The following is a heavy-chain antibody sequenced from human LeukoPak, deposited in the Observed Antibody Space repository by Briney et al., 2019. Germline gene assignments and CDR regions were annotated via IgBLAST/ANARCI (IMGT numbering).Heavy chain of an antibody. J-gene: IGHJ4*02. V-gene: IGHV3-48*03. CDR1: GFTFSSYE. D-gene: IGHD2-2*01. CDR2: ISSSGSTI. CDR3: ARGPGGYCSSTSCLEVYY. Sequence: GGSLRLSCAASGFTFSSYEMNWVRQAPGKGLEWVSYISSSGSTIYYADSVKGRFTISRDNAKNSLYLQMNSLRAEDTAVYYCARGPGGYCSSTSCLEVYYWGQGTLVTVSS.